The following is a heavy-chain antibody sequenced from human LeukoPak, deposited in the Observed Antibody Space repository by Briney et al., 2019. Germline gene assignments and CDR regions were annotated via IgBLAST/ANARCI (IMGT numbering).Heavy chain of an antibody. CDR1: GFTVSSNY. CDR3: ARFYGSVLGFDP. CDR2: IYSGGNT. J-gene: IGHJ5*02. D-gene: IGHD3-10*01. Sequence: GGSLRLSCAASGFTVSSNYMSWVRQAPGKGLEWVSVIYSGGNTYYADSVKGRFTISRDNSKNTLYLQMNSLRAEDTAVYYCARFYGSVLGFDPWGQGTLVTVSS. V-gene: IGHV3-66*02.